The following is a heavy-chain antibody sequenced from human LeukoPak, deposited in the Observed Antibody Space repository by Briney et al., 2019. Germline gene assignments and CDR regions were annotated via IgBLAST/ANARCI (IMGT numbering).Heavy chain of an antibody. CDR1: GYTFTGYC. CDR2: INPNSGGT. Sequence: ASVKVSCKASGYTFTGYCMHWVRQAPGQGLEWMGWINPNSGGTNYAQKFQGRVTMTRDTSISTAYMELSRLRSDDTAVYYCARDRSYGLGFDYWGQGTLVTVSS. D-gene: IGHD5-18*01. V-gene: IGHV1-2*02. J-gene: IGHJ4*02. CDR3: ARDRSYGLGFDY.